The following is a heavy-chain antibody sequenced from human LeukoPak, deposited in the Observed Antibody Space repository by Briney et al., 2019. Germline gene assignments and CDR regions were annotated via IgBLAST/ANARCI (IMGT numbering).Heavy chain of an antibody. J-gene: IGHJ4*02. V-gene: IGHV3-23*01. CDR2: ISGSGGST. D-gene: IGHD6-19*01. Sequence: GGSLRLSCAASGFTFRTYAMSWVRQAPGKGLEWVSAISGSGGSTYYADSVKGRFTISRDNSKNTLYLQMNSLRAEDTAVYYCAKDDHGGSGWRDYFDYWGQGTLVTVSS. CDR3: AKDDHGGSGWRDYFDY. CDR1: GFTFRTYA.